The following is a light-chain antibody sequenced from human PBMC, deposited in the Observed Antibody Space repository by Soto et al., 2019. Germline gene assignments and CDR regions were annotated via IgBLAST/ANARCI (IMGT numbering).Light chain of an antibody. J-gene: IGLJ2*01. CDR3: TSYASSSTLVV. CDR1: SSDIGGYDY. Sequence: QSALTQPASVSGSPGQSITLSCTGTSSDIGGYDYVSWYQRHPGKAPKLIIYDVNNRPSGVSNRFSGSKSGNTASLTISGLQAEDEADYYCTSYASSSTLVVFGGGTKVTVL. V-gene: IGLV2-14*01. CDR2: DVN.